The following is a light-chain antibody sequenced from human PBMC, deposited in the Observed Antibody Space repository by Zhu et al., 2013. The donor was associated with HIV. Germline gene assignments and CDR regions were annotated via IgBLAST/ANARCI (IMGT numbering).Light chain of an antibody. CDR1: QKITTNY. V-gene: IGKV3-20*01. J-gene: IGKJ4*02. CDR3: QQYSNCPTVGRT. Sequence: EIVLTQSPVTLSLSPGERATLSCRASQKITTNYLAWYQQKPGQAPRLLIYGASSRATGIPDRFSGSGSGTDFTLTISRLEPEDFAVYYCQQYSNCPTVGRTFDGR. CDR2: GAS.